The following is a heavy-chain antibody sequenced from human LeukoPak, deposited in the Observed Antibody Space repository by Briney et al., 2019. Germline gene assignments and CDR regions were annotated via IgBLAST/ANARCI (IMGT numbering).Heavy chain of an antibody. D-gene: IGHD2-15*01. V-gene: IGHV3-23*01. CDR2: ISGSGGST. J-gene: IGHJ3*02. CDR1: GFTFSSYA. CDR3: AKDVPDIVVVVGATSLGAFDI. Sequence: GGSLRLSCAASGFTFSSYAMSWVRQAPGKGLEWVSAISGSGGSTYYADSVKGRFTISRDNSKNTLYLQMNSLRAEDTAVYYCAKDVPDIVVVVGATSLGAFDIWGQGTMVTVSS.